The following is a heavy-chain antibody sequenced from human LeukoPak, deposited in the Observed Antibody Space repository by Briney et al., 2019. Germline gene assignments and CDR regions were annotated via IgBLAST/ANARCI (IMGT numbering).Heavy chain of an antibody. V-gene: IGHV4-59*01. Sequence: SETLSLTCTFSGGSISSYYWSWIRQPPGKGLDWIGYIYYIGNTNYNPSLKSRVTISVDTSKNQFPLKLSPVTAADTPVYYCAREGYSGSYRVFDAFDLWGQGTMVPVFS. D-gene: IGHD1-26*01. CDR2: IYYIGNT. CDR3: AREGYSGSYRVFDAFDL. CDR1: GGSISSYY. J-gene: IGHJ3*01.